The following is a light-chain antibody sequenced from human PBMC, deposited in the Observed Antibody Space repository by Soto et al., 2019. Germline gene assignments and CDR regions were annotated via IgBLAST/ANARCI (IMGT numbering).Light chain of an antibody. Sequence: QSVLTQPPSASGAPGQRLTISCSGSTSNIGATTVNWYQHLPGTAPKLLVYDNDRRPSGVPDRFSGSKSGTSASLAISGLQSEDEADYYCVAWDDTLNGVVFGGGTKVTVL. CDR3: VAWDDTLNGVV. CDR1: TSNIGATT. J-gene: IGLJ3*02. CDR2: DND. V-gene: IGLV1-44*01.